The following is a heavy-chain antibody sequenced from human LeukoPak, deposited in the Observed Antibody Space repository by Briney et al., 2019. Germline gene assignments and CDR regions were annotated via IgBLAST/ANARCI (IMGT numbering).Heavy chain of an antibody. CDR2: ISGSGGST. V-gene: IGHV3-23*01. D-gene: IGHD2-2*01. CDR1: GLTFSSYA. J-gene: IGHJ4*02. CDR3: AKPIYEYQLPHPIDY. Sequence: LPGGSLRLSCAASGLTFSSYAMSWVRQAPGKGLEWVSAISGSGGSTYYADSVKGRFTISRDNSKNTLYLQMNSLRAEDTAVYYCAKPIYEYQLPHPIDYWGQGTLVTVSP.